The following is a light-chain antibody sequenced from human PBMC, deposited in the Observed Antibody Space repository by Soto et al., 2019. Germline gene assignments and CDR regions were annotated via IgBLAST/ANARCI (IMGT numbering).Light chain of an antibody. CDR1: QSVSSN. CDR2: GAS. Sequence: EIVMTQSPATLSVSPGERATLSCRASQSVSSNLAWYQQKPGQAPRLLIYGASTRATGIPARFSGSGSGTEFTLTIRRLEPEDFAVYYCQQYGSSPLTFGGGTKVEIK. CDR3: QQYGSSPLT. J-gene: IGKJ4*01. V-gene: IGKV3-15*01.